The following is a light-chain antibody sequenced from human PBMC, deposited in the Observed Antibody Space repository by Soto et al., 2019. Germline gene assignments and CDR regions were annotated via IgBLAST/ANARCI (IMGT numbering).Light chain of an antibody. Sequence: DIQMTQSPSTLSASAGDRVTITCRAGQRISSWVAWYQQKPGKAPKLLIYKASSLESGVPARFIVRRSGTEFTLSISSLQPDDVATYHCRHHNGYTMTFGQGTKVEIK. CDR1: QRISSW. V-gene: IGKV1-5*03. CDR3: RHHNGYTMT. J-gene: IGKJ1*01. CDR2: KAS.